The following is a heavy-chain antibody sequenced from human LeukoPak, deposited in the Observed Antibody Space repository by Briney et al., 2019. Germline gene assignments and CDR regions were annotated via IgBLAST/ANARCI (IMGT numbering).Heavy chain of an antibody. CDR2: ISAYNGNT. CDR1: GYTLTELS. CDR3: ARGPPYYYDSRTIHAFDI. Sequence: GASVKVSCKVSGYTLTELSMHWVRQAPGQGLEWMGWISAYNGNTNYAQKLQGRVTMTTDTSTSTAYMELRSLRSDDTAVYYCARGPPYYYDSRTIHAFDIWGQGTMVTVSS. V-gene: IGHV1-18*01. J-gene: IGHJ3*02. D-gene: IGHD3-22*01.